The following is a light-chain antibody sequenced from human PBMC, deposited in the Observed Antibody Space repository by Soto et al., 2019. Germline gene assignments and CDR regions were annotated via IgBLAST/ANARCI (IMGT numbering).Light chain of an antibody. Sequence: DIVMTQSPATLSVSPGERATLSCRASQSVRTNLAWYQHKPGQSPRRLIYGASNRATGFPARFSGSGSGTEFTLTINGLQSEDFAVYYCQQYNDNWPTFGQGTKVDIK. V-gene: IGKV3-15*01. CDR1: QSVRTN. CDR3: QQYNDNWPT. J-gene: IGKJ1*01. CDR2: GAS.